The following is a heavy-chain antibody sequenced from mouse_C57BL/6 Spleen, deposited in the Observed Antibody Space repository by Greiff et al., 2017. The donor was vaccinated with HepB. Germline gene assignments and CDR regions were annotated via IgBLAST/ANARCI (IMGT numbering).Heavy chain of an antibody. Sequence: EVKVEESGGGLVQPGGSMKLSCVASGFTFSNYWMNWVRQSPEKGLEWVAQIRLKSDNYATHYAESVKGRFTISRDDSKSSVYLQMNNLRAEDTGIYYCTRGDYDEGFAYWGQGTLVTVSA. J-gene: IGHJ3*01. CDR3: TRGDYDEGFAY. D-gene: IGHD2-4*01. CDR1: GFTFSNYW. CDR2: IRLKSDNYAT. V-gene: IGHV6-3*01.